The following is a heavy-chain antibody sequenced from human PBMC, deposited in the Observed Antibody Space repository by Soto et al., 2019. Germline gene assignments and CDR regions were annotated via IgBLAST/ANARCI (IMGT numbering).Heavy chain of an antibody. D-gene: IGHD5-12*01. CDR2: IRGRAYSGTA. CDR3: TREYGGYETAPHYFAS. J-gene: IGHJ4*02. CDR1: GFTFGGYP. V-gene: IGHV3-49*03. Sequence: GGSLRLSCTAAGFTFGGYPMTWFRQAPGQGLEWVGFIRGRAYSGTAEYAASVQGRFTISRDDSKNIVYLQMNSLKTEDSAVYFCTREYGGYETAPHYFASWGQGTLVTVSS.